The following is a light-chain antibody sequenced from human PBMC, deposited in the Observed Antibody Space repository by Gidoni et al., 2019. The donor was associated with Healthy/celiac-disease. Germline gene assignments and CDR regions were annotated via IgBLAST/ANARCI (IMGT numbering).Light chain of an antibody. CDR2: AAS. CDR3: QQSYSTPRT. Sequence: IQMTQSPSSLSASVGDRVTITCRASQSISSYLNWYQQKPGKAPKLLIYAASSLQSGVPSRLSGSGSGKDFTLTISSLQPEDFATYYCQQSYSTPRTFGQGTKVEIK. CDR1: QSISSY. J-gene: IGKJ1*01. V-gene: IGKV1-39*01.